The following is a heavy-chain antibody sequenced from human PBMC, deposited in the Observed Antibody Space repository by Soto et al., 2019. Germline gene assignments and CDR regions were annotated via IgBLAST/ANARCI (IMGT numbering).Heavy chain of an antibody. V-gene: IGHV3-23*01. CDR3: AKQLEQTAYYYYMDV. CDR1: GFTFSSYA. D-gene: IGHD6-13*01. J-gene: IGHJ6*03. Sequence: GGSLRLSCAASGFTFSSYAMSWVRQAPGKGLEWVSAISGSGGSTYYADSVKGRFTNSRDNSKNTLYLQMNSLRAEDTAVYYCAKQLEQTAYYYYMDVWGKGTTVTVSS. CDR2: ISGSGGST.